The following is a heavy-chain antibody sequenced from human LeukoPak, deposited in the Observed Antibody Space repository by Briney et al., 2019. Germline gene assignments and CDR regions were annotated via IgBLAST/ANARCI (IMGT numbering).Heavy chain of an antibody. CDR1: GFTFSSYW. Sequence: GGSLRLSCAASGFTFSSYWMSWVRQAPGKGLEWVTNIKQEGREKYYVDSVKGRFTISRDNAKNSLYLQMNSLRAEDTGVYYGAREGGGYYYGMDVWGKGTTVTVSS. CDR2: IKQEGREK. CDR3: AREGGGYYYGMDV. D-gene: IGHD3-16*01. J-gene: IGHJ6*04. V-gene: IGHV3-7*03.